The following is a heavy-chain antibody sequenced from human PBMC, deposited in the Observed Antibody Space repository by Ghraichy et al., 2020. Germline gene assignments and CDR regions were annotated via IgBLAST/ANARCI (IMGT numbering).Heavy chain of an antibody. D-gene: IGHD3-9*01. CDR3: ASSVLRYFDWLLDPSIAAATFDY. CDR1: GFTFSSYS. J-gene: IGHJ4*02. CDR2: ISSSSSYI. V-gene: IGHV3-21*01. Sequence: GGSLRLSCAASGFTFSSYSMNWVRQAPGKGLEWVSSISSSSSYIYYADSVKGRFTISRDNAKNSLYLQMNSLRAEDTAVYYCASSVLRYFDWLLDPSIAAATFDYWGQGTLVTVSS.